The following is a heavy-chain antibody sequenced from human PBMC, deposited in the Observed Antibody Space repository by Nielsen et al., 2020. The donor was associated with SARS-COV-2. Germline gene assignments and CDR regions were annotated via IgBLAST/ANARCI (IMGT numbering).Heavy chain of an antibody. CDR2: IDWDDDK. CDR1: GLSLSTSGMR. Sequence: SGPTLVKPTQTLTLTCTFSGLSLSTSGMRVSWIRQPPGKALEWLARIDWDDDKFYRTSLKTRLTISKDTSKNQVVLTMTNMDPVDTATYYCARMPGYSSGKFGYFDYWGQGTPVTVSS. D-gene: IGHD6-19*01. J-gene: IGHJ4*02. CDR3: ARMPGYSSGKFGYFDY. V-gene: IGHV2-70*04.